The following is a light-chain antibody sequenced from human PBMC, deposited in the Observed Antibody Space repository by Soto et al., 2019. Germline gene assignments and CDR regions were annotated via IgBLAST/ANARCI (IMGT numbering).Light chain of an antibody. V-gene: IGLV2-8*01. Sequence: QSVLTHPPSASGSPGQSVTISCTGTSSDVGGYNYVSWYQQHPGKAPKLMIYEVSKRPSGVPDRFSGSKSDNTASLTVSGLQAEDEADYYCSSYAGSNNLVVFGGGTKLTV. CDR2: EVS. CDR1: SSDVGGYNY. CDR3: SSYAGSNNLVV. J-gene: IGLJ2*01.